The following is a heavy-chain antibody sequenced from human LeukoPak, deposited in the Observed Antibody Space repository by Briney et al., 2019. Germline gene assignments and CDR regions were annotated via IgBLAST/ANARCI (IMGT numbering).Heavy chain of an antibody. Sequence: PGGSLRLSCAASGFTFSSYAMNWVRQAPGKGLEWVSGISDSGGITYHADSVKGRFTISRDNSKNTMYLQMNSLRVEDTAVYYCAKASAVRGYYYYGMDVWGQGTTVTVPS. CDR2: ISDSGGIT. CDR1: GFTFSSYA. J-gene: IGHJ6*02. D-gene: IGHD3-10*02. V-gene: IGHV3-23*01. CDR3: AKASAVRGYYYYGMDV.